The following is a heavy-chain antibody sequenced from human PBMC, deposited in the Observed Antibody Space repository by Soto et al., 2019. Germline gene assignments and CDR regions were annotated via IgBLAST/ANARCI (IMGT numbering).Heavy chain of an antibody. CDR1: GYTFSSYG. CDR3: AKEVSEYGDYLDLDY. CDR2: ISYDGSNK. D-gene: IGHD4-17*01. J-gene: IGHJ4*02. V-gene: IGHV3-30*18. Sequence: PGGSLRLSCAASGYTFSSYGMHWVRQAPGKGLEWVAVISYDGSNKYYADSVKGRFTISRDNSKNTLYLQMNSLRAEDTAVYYCAKEVSEYGDYLDLDYWGQGTLVTVSS.